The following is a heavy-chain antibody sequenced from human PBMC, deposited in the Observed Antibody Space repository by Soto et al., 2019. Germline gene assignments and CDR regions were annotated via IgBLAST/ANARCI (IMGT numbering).Heavy chain of an antibody. V-gene: IGHV4-31*03. CDR2: IYYSGST. CDR3: ARTRPSISYYYDSSGYGVLWFDP. J-gene: IGHJ5*02. CDR1: GGSISSGGYY. Sequence: SETLSLTCTVSGGSISSGGYYWSWIRQHPGKGLEWIGNIYYSGSTYYNPSLKSRVTISVDTSKNQFSLKLSSVTAADTAVYYCARTRPSISYYYDSSGYGVLWFDPWGQGTLVTVSS. D-gene: IGHD3-22*01.